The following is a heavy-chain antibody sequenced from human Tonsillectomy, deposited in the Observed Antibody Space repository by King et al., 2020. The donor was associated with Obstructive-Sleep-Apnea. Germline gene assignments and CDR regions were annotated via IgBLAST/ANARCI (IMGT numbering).Heavy chain of an antibody. Sequence: VQLVESGGGVVQPGRSLRLSCAASGFTFSNYGMHWVRQAPGEGLEWVAIISYDGSEKYYADSLKGRFTISRDNSKSTLYLQMNSLRPEDTAVYYCGGYNWFDPWGQATLVTVSS. CDR1: GFTFSNYG. D-gene: IGHD6-13*01. J-gene: IGHJ5*02. V-gene: IGHV3-30*03. CDR3: GGYNWFDP. CDR2: ISYDGSEK.